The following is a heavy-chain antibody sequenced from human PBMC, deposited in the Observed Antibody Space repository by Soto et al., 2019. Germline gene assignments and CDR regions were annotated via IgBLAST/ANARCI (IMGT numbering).Heavy chain of an antibody. CDR3: ARLARGGGSRVGGMDV. V-gene: IGHV4-34*01. D-gene: IGHD3-10*01. CDR2: INHSGST. Sequence: TSETLSLTCAVYGGSFSGYYWSWIRQPPGKGLEWIGEINHSGSTNYNPSLKSRVTISVDTSKNQFSLKLSSVTAADTAVYYCARLARGGGSRVGGMDVWGQGTTVTVSS. CDR1: GGSFSGYY. J-gene: IGHJ6*02.